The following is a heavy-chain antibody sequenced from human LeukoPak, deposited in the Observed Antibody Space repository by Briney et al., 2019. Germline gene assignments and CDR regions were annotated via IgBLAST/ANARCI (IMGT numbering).Heavy chain of an antibody. V-gene: IGHV4-34*01. D-gene: IGHD6-6*01. CDR1: GGSFSGYY. CDR2: INHSGST. J-gene: IGHJ6*03. CDR3: ARSGDSSSSRRYYYYYYMDA. Sequence: SETLSLTCAVYGGSFSGYYWSWIRQPPGKGLEWIGEINHSGSTNYNPSLKSRVTISVDTSKNQFSLKLSSVTAADTAVYYCARSGDSSSSRRYYYYYYMDAWGKGTTVTVSS.